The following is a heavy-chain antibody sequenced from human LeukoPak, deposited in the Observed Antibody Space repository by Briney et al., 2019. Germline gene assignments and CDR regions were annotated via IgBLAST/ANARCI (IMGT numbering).Heavy chain of an antibody. CDR3: ARYDSSGYWLYAFDI. J-gene: IGHJ3*02. D-gene: IGHD3-22*01. Sequence: SETLSLTCTVSGGSISSYYWSWIRQPPGKGLEWIGYIYYSGSTNYNPSLKSRVTISVDTSKNQFSLKLSSVTAADTAVYYCARYDSSGYWLYAFDIWGQGTMVTVSS. V-gene: IGHV4-59*01. CDR2: IYYSGST. CDR1: GGSISSYY.